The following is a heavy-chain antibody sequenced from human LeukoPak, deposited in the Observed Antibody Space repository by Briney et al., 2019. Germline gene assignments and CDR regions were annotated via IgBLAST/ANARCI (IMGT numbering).Heavy chain of an antibody. J-gene: IGHJ3*02. CDR2: FDPEDGET. CDR1: GYTLTELS. CDR3: ATDKPSGGIWSGYYFVRRAFDI. V-gene: IGHV1-24*01. Sequence: ASVKVSCKVSGYTLTELSMHWVRQAPGKGLEWMGGFDPEDGETIYAQKFQGRVTKTEDTSTDTAYMELSSLRSEDTAVYYCATDKPSGGIWSGYYFVRRAFDIWGQGTMVTVSS. D-gene: IGHD3-3*01.